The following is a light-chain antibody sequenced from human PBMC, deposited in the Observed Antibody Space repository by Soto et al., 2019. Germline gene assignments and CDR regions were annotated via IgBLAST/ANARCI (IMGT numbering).Light chain of an antibody. CDR1: SSNIGAGYD. J-gene: IGLJ1*01. Sequence: VLTQPPSVSGAPGQRVTISCTGSSSNIGAGYDVHWYQQLPGTAPKLLIYANNNRPSGVPDRFAGSKSGTSVSLAITGLQSDDEADYYCQSYDSSLSGYVFGTGTKVTV. CDR3: QSYDSSLSGYV. V-gene: IGLV1-40*01. CDR2: ANN.